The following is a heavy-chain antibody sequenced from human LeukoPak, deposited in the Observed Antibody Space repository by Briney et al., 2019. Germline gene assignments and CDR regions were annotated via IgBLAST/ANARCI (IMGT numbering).Heavy chain of an antibody. V-gene: IGHV5-51*01. D-gene: IGHD3-10*01. J-gene: IGHJ4*02. CDR3: ARRDGYYFDF. CDR2: IYTGDSDT. CDR1: GYSFTSYW. Sequence: GESLKISCKGSGYSFTSYWIGWVRQMPGKGLELMGIIYTGDSDTRYSPSFQGQVTSSADKSISTAQLQWSSLKASDTAMYYCARRDGYYFDFWGQGTLVTVSS.